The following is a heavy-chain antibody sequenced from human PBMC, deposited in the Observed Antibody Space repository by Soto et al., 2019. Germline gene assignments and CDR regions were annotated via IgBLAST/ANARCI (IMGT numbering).Heavy chain of an antibody. V-gene: IGHV1-2*02. Sequence: XSVKVSCKASGYTFTAYNMHWVRQAPGQGLEWMGWINPNSGGTNYAQKFQGRVTMTRDTSISTAYMELSRLTSEDTAVYYCAPATMTFDYWGQGALVTVSS. CDR3: APATMTFDY. J-gene: IGHJ4*02. D-gene: IGHD2-2*01. CDR2: INPNSGGT. CDR1: GYTFTAYN.